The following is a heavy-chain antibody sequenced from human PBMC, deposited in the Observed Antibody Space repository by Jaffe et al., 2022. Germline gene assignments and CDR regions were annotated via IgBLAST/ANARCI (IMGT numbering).Heavy chain of an antibody. Sequence: QVQLQESGPGLVKPSETLSLTCAVSGYSISSGYYWGWIRQPPGKGLEWIGSIYHSGSTYYNPSLKSRVTISVDTSKNQFSLKLSSVTAADTAVYYCASFYGSGSYYSQNAEEVPWYFDYWGQGTLVTVSS. V-gene: IGHV4-38-2*01. CDR3: ASFYGSGSYYSQNAEEVPWYFDY. D-gene: IGHD3-10*01. CDR1: GYSISSGYY. J-gene: IGHJ4*02. CDR2: IYHSGST.